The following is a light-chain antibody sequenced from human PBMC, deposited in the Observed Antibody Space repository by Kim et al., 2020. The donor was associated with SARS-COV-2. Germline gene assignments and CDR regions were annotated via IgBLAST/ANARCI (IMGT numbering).Light chain of an antibody. J-gene: IGKJ1*01. CDR2: GAS. Sequence: TQSPATLSVSPGERVTLSCRASESVATNIAWYQQKRGQTPRLLIYGASTRAPGIPDRFSGSGSETEFTLTISSLQSEDFAVYYWQQYSDWPTFGQGTKVDIK. CDR1: ESVATN. CDR3: QQYSDWPT. V-gene: IGKV3-15*01.